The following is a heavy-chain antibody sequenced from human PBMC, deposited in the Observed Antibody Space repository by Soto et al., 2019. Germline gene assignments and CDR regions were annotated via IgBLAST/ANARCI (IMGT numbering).Heavy chain of an antibody. J-gene: IGHJ5*02. V-gene: IGHV3-23*01. CDR2: ISDGGDRT. CDR3: ARNVWGTDCGWFDP. Sequence: GGSLRLSCVATGVTFRNYALSWVRQGPGKGLQWVATISDGGDRTKVADFVKGRFNISRDNSKSTLYLHLNSLRVEDTAVYYCARNVWGTDCGWFDPWGQGTQVTVSS. D-gene: IGHD3-16*01. CDR1: GVTFRNYA.